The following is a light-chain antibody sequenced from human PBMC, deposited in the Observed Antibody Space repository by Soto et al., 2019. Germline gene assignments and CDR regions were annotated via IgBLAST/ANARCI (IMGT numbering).Light chain of an antibody. CDR1: QSINIW. CDR3: QQYNSYPLT. CDR2: KAS. Sequence: DIQMTQSPSTLSASVGDRVTITCRASQSINIWLAWYQQKPGKAPNLLIYKASSLESGVPSRFSGSRSGTEFTLTISSLQPDDLATYYCQQYNSYPLTFGGGTKVEIK. V-gene: IGKV1-5*03. J-gene: IGKJ4*01.